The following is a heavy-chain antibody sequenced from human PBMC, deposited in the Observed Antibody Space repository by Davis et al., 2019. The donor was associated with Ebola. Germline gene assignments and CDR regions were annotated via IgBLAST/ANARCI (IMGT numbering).Heavy chain of an antibody. D-gene: IGHD1-14*01. CDR3: AVSSMSKVSYYYYGMDV. J-gene: IGHJ6*02. V-gene: IGHV1-69*04. Sequence: AASVKVSCKASGGTFSSYAISWVRQAPGQGLEWMGRIIPTLGIANYAQKFQGRVTITADKSTSTAYMELSSLRSEDTAVYYCAVSSMSKVSYYYYGMDVWGQGTTVTVSS. CDR1: GGTFSSYA. CDR2: IIPTLGIA.